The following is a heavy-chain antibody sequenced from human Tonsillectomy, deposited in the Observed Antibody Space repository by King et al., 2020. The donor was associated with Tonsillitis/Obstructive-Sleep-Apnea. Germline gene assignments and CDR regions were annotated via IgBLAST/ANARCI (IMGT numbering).Heavy chain of an antibody. V-gene: IGHV3-23*04. D-gene: IGHD3-10*01. Sequence: EVQLVESGGGLAQPGGSLRLSCAASGFTFSSYAMSWVRQAPGKGLEWVSAISASGGSTFYTDSVKGRLTISRDNSKNTLYLQMNSLRAEDTAVYYCAKEPLWFGEFNPMDLWGQGTTVSVSS. CDR1: GFTFSSYA. CDR3: AKEPLWFGEFNPMDL. CDR2: ISASGGST. J-gene: IGHJ6*02.